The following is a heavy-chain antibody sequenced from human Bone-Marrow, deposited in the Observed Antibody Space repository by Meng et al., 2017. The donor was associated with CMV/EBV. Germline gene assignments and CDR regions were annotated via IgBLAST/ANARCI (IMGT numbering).Heavy chain of an antibody. J-gene: IGHJ6*02. CDR3: AKEYSSSWYYADGMDV. CDR2: IWYDGSNK. V-gene: IGHV3-33*06. CDR1: GYTFTSYG. D-gene: IGHD6-13*01. Sequence: SCKASGYTFTSYGMHWVRQAPGKGLEWVAFIWYDGSNKYYADSVKGRFTISRDNSKNTLYLQMNSLRAEDTAVYYCAKEYSSSWYYADGMDVWGQGTTVTVSS.